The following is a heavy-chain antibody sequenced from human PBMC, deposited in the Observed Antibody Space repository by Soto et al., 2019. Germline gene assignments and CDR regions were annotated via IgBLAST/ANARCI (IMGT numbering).Heavy chain of an antibody. J-gene: IGHJ6*02. CDR2: IRSKAYGGTT. D-gene: IGHD2-2*02. CDR3: TRDNPQIGYCSSTSCYREYYYYYGMDV. CDR1: GFTFGDYA. Sequence: PGGSLRLSCTASGFTFGDYAMSWVRQAPGKGLEWVGFIRSKAYGGTTEYAASVKGRFTISRDDSKSIAYLQMNSLKTEDTAVYYCTRDNPQIGYCSSTSCYREYYYYYGMDVWGQGTTVTVS. V-gene: IGHV3-49*04.